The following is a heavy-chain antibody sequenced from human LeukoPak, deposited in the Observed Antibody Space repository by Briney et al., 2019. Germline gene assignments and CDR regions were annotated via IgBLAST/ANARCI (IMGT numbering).Heavy chain of an antibody. V-gene: IGHV3-30*04. D-gene: IGHD1-26*01. CDR1: GFTFNNYA. Sequence: PGGSLRLSCAGSGFTFNNYALHWVRQAPGKGLEWVAVISFDGINDSYADSVKGRFTISRDNAENSLYLQMNSLRADDTAIYYCGRDYWQSGRHLGPIDDWGQGTLVTVSS. CDR2: ISFDGIND. CDR3: GRDYWQSGRHLGPIDD. J-gene: IGHJ4*02.